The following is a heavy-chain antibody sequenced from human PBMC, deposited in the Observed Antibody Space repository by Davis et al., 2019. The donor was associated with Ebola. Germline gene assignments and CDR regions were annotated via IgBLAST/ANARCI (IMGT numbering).Heavy chain of an antibody. CDR2: ISSSSSYI. Sequence: ETLSPTCAVSGDSISSSSWWTWVRQAPGKGLEWVSSISSSSSYIYYADSVKGRFTISRDNAKNSLYLQMNSLRAEDTAVYYCARELVDTAMVLYYYGMDVWGQGTTVTVSS. J-gene: IGHJ6*02. V-gene: IGHV3-21*01. D-gene: IGHD5-18*01. CDR1: GDSISSSS. CDR3: ARELVDTAMVLYYYGMDV.